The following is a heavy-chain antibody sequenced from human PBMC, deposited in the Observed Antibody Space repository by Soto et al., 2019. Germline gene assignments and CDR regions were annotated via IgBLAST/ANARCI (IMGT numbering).Heavy chain of an antibody. CDR3: ATVFDL. Sequence: GGSLILSWAASGFTLRSHRIHWVRQAPGKGLEWVSRIDTDGGGTSYVDSVKGRFTISTDNAKNTVYLQMNGLRAEDTAVYYCATVFDLWGQGTLVTVSS. V-gene: IGHV3-74*01. CDR2: IDTDGGGT. CDR1: GFTLRSHR. J-gene: IGHJ5*02.